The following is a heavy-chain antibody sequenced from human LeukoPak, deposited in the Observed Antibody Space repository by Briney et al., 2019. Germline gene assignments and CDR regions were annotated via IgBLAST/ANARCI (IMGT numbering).Heavy chain of an antibody. CDR1: GFTFSSYW. V-gene: IGHV3-7*01. Sequence: GGSLRLSCAASGFTFSSYWMSWVRQAPGKGLEWVANIKQDGSEKYYVDSVKGRFTISRDNAKNSLYLQMNSLRAEDTAVYYCARDRWAAAGYYFDYWGQGTLVTVSS. J-gene: IGHJ4*02. CDR2: IKQDGSEK. D-gene: IGHD6-13*01. CDR3: ARDRWAAAGYYFDY.